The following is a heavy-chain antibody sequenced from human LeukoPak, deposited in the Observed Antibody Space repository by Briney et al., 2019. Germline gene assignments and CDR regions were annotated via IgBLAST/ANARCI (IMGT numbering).Heavy chain of an antibody. Sequence: ASVKVSCKASGYTFTSYAMNWVRQAPGQGLEWMGWINTNTGNPTYAQGFTGRFVFSLDTSVSTAYLQISSLKAEDTAVYYCAREVEDIVVVPAATWFDPWGQGTLVTVSS. D-gene: IGHD2-2*01. CDR2: INTNTGNP. V-gene: IGHV7-4-1*02. CDR3: AREVEDIVVVPAATWFDP. CDR1: GYTFTSYA. J-gene: IGHJ5*02.